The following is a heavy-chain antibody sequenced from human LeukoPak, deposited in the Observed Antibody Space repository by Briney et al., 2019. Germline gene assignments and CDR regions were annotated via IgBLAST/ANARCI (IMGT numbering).Heavy chain of an antibody. D-gene: IGHD3-22*01. J-gene: IGHJ4*02. V-gene: IGHV3-23*01. CDR3: AKDRALRYYYDSHYYFDY. CDR2: ISGSGGST. Sequence: GGSLRLSCAASGFTFSSYAMSWVRQAQGKGLEWVSAISGSGGSTYYADSVKGRFTISRDNSKNTLYLQMNSLRAEDTAVYYCAKDRALRYYYDSHYYFDYWGQGTLVTVSS. CDR1: GFTFSSYA.